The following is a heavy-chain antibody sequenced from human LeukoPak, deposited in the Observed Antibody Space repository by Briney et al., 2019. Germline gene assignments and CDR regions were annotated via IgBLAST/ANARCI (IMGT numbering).Heavy chain of an antibody. CDR3: ARFHTAVVKSGYYYYMDV. V-gene: IGHV4-59*02. D-gene: IGHD5-18*01. Sequence: PSETLSLTCTVSGGSVSGYYWSWIRQPPGKGLEWIGYIYYTGCTSYNPSLKSRVTISIDTSKNQFSLKLNSVTAADTAVYYCARFHTAVVKSGYYYYMDVWGKGTTVTVSS. CDR2: IYYTGCT. CDR1: GGSVSGYY. J-gene: IGHJ6*03.